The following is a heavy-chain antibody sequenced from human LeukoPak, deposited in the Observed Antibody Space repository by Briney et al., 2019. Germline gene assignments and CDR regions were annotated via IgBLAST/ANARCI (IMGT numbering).Heavy chain of an antibody. D-gene: IGHD3-10*01. CDR2: ISSSSSTI. Sequence: LAGGSLRLSCAASGFTFSSYSMNWVRQAPGKGLEWVSYISSSSSTIYYADSVKGRFTISRDNAKNSLYLQMNSLRAEDTAVYYCAKDGGSVRGVSYAFDIWSQGTMVTVSS. CDR1: GFTFSSYS. V-gene: IGHV3-48*01. CDR3: AKDGGSVRGVSYAFDI. J-gene: IGHJ3*02.